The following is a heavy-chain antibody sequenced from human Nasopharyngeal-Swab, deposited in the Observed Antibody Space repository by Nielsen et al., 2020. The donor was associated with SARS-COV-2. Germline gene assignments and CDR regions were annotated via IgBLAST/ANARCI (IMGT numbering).Heavy chain of an antibody. J-gene: IGHJ6*03. Sequence: RQAPGKGLEWIGSIYYSGATYYSPSLKSRLTISVDTSQDHFSPTVSSVTASDTAVYYCVRDNYYHYYMDVWGQGTTVTVSS. CDR2: IYYSGAT. CDR3: VRDNYYHYYMDV. V-gene: IGHV4-39*02.